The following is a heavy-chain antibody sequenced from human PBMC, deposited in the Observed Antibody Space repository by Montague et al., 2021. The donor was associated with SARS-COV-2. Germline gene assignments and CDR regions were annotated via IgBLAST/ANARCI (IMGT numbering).Heavy chain of an antibody. D-gene: IGHD1-26*01. CDR2: IYTSGST. CDR3: ARDRVDRYSGSRTAYGMDV. CDR1: GGSISSGSYY. V-gene: IGHV4-61*02. J-gene: IGHJ6*02. Sequence: TLSLTCTVSGGSISSGSYYWSWIRQPAGRGLEWIGCIYTSGSTNYNPSLKSRVTISVDTSKNQFSLKLSSVTAADTAVYYCARDRVDRYSGSRTAYGMDVWGQGTTVTVSS.